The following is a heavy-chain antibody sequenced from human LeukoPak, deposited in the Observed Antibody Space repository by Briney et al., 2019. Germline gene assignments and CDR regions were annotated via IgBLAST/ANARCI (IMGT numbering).Heavy chain of an antibody. CDR3: ARGGWRYYGSGSYRKLYNWFDP. CDR2: INHSGST. CDR1: GGSFSGYY. J-gene: IGHJ5*02. Sequence: KPSETLSLTCAVYGGSFSGYYWSWIRQPPGKGLEWIGEINHSGSTNYNPSLKSRVTISVDTSKNQFSLKLSSVTAADTAVYYCARGGWRYYGSGSYRKLYNWFDPWGQGTLVTVSS. D-gene: IGHD3-10*01. V-gene: IGHV4-34*01.